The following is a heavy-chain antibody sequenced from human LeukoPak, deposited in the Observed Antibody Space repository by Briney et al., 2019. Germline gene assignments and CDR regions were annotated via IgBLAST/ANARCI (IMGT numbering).Heavy chain of an antibody. J-gene: IGHJ4*02. CDR1: GGSIRSSSSY. V-gene: IGHV4-39*01. CDR2: IYYSGST. CDR3: ARPRRDGYHIDY. Sequence: PSETLSLTCTVSGGSIRSSSSYCGWIRQPPGKGLEWIGSIYYSGSTCYNPSLRSRVIISVDTSENQFSLKMSSVTAADTAVYYCARPRRDGYHIDYWGQGTLVTVSS. D-gene: IGHD5-24*01.